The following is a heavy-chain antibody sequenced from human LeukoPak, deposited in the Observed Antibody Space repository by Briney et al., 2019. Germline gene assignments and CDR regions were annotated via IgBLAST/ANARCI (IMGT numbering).Heavy chain of an antibody. CDR2: IYYGGST. Sequence: AETLSLTCTVSGGSISSYYWSWIRQPPGKGLEWIGFIYYGGSTNYNPSLKSRVTISVDTSKNHFSLKLSSVTAADTAVYYCASGTLLDYWGQGTLVTVSS. V-gene: IGHV4-59*01. CDR1: GGSISSYY. CDR3: ASGTLLDY. J-gene: IGHJ4*02. D-gene: IGHD3-10*01.